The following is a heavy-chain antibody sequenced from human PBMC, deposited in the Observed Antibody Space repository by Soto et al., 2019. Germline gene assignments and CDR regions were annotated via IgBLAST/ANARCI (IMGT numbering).Heavy chain of an antibody. Sequence: PSETLSLTCTVSGGSISSGGYYWSWIRQHPGKGLEWIGYIYYSGSTYYNPSLKSRVTISVDTSKNQFSLKLSSVTAADTAVYYCARVTYQLPHQYYYYYMDVWGKGTTVTVSS. D-gene: IGHD2-2*01. J-gene: IGHJ6*03. CDR2: IYYSGST. CDR1: GGSISSGGYY. CDR3: ARVTYQLPHQYYYYYMDV. V-gene: IGHV4-31*03.